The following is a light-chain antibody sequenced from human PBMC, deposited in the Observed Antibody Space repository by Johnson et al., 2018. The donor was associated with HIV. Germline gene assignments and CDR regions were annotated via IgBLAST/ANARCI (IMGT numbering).Light chain of an antibody. CDR3: GTWDSSLSAVYV. J-gene: IGLJ1*01. CDR2: DNN. Sequence: QPVLTQPPSVSAAPGQTVTISCSGSSSNVGSSFVSWYQQLPGTAPKLLIYDNNKRPSGIPDRFSGSKSGTSATLGITGLQTGDEADYYCGTWDSSLSAVYVFGTGTKVTVL. V-gene: IGLV1-51*01. CDR1: SSNVGSSF.